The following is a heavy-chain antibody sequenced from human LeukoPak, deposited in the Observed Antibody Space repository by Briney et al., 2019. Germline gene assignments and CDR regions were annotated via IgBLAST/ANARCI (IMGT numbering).Heavy chain of an antibody. CDR1: VGTFIGYA. CDR3: AREDGWGSYYFDY. J-gene: IGHJ4*02. D-gene: IGHD3-10*01. Sequence: AWAKVSCEASVGTFIGYAISGGPEGPGEGVEWGGRIIPILGIANYAQKFQGRVTITADKSTRTAYMEPSRLRSDETAVYFCAREDGWGSYYFDYRGQGALVTVSS. V-gene: IGHV1-69*04. CDR2: IIPILGIA.